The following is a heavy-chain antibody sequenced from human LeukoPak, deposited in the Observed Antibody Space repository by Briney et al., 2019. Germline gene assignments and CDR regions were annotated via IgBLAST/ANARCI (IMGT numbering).Heavy chain of an antibody. CDR2: IRGTGGTT. CDR1: GFTFSDYA. CDR3: GKDPNGDYVGAFDF. D-gene: IGHD4-17*01. Sequence: GGSLRLSCATSGFTFSDYALIWVRQAPGKGLEWISAIRGTGGTTYYADSVKGRCTISRDNSRNTVYLQMNSLRAEDTALYFCGKDPNGDYVGAFDFWGPGTMVTVSS. J-gene: IGHJ3*01. V-gene: IGHV3-23*01.